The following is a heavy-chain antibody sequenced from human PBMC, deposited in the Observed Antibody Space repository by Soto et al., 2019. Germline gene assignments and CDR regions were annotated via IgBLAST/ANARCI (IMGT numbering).Heavy chain of an antibody. Sequence: SVKVSCKASGGTFGSYAISWVRQAPGQGLEWMGGIIPIFGTANYAQKFQGRVTITADESTSTAYMELSSLRSEDTAVYYCARDRKVAAAGEFDYWGQGTLVTVSS. CDR1: GGTFGSYA. V-gene: IGHV1-69*13. D-gene: IGHD6-13*01. J-gene: IGHJ4*02. CDR2: IIPIFGTA. CDR3: ARDRKVAAAGEFDY.